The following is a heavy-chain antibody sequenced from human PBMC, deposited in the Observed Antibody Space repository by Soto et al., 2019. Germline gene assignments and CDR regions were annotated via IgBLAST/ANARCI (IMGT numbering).Heavy chain of an antibody. CDR2: ISHSGPR. CDR1: GVSISSGY. J-gene: IGHJ5*02. Sequence: PSETLSLTCSVSGVSISSGYCTWIRQSPGKGLEWIGYISHSGPRHYRASLQSRLTMSVETSKNQFSLNLTSVTAADTAIYYCATSNPTCPGCYSWGQGTRVTVSS. D-gene: IGHD3-10*01. V-gene: IGHV4-59*01. CDR3: ATSNPTCPGCYS.